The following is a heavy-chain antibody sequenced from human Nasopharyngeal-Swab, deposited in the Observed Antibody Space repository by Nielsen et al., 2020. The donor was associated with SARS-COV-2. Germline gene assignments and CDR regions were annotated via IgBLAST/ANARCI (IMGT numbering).Heavy chain of an antibody. CDR1: GFTFADYA. D-gene: IGHD2-15*01. CDR2: ISWTSGAY. CDR3: ARRAGYCSGGSDCYYFDP. Sequence: GGSLRLSCAASGFTFADYAMHWVRQVPGKGLVWVAGISWTSGAYVYADSVRGRFTISRDNARNSLYLQMNSLRAEDTAVYYCARRAGYCSGGSDCYYFDPWGQGTLVTVSP. J-gene: IGHJ4*02. V-gene: IGHV3-9*01.